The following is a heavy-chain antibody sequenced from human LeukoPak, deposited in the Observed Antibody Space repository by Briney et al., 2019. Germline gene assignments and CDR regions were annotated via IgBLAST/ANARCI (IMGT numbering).Heavy chain of an antibody. CDR2: IYCSGST. V-gene: IGHV4-30-4*08. D-gene: IGHD2-2*01. J-gene: IGHJ6*03. Sequence: SETLSLTCTVSGGSISSGDYYWSWIRQPPGKGLEWIGYIYCSGSTYYNPSLKSRVTISVDTSKNQFSLKLSSVTAADTAVYYCARESVVVPAAFQYYYYYYMDVWGKGTTVTVSS. CDR1: GGSISSGDYY. CDR3: ARESVVVPAAFQYYYYYYMDV.